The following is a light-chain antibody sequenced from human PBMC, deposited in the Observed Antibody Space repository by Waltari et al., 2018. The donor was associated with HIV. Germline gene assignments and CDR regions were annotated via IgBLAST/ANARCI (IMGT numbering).Light chain of an antibody. J-gene: IGLJ1*01. V-gene: IGLV1-51*01. CDR2: DNE. Sequence: QSILTPPPSVSAAPGQRVTISCSGGDSNIGNSYFSWYQQVPGRAPRLLIYDNEKRPSGIPDRFSASKAGMSAILDSAGLQIVDEADYYCGTWDSSLSLYVFGPGTTVDVL. CDR3: GTWDSSLSLYV. CDR1: DSNIGNSY.